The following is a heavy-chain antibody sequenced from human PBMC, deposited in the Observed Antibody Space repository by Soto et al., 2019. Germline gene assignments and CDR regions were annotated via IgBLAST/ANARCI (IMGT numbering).Heavy chain of an antibody. V-gene: IGHV4-31*03. Sequence: PSETLSLTCTVSGGSISSGAYYWSWIRHHPGKGLEWIGYIYYSGSTSYNPSLKSRVTISVDTSKNQFSLKLSSMTAADTAVYYCARESRDGFNSPFDSWGQGTLVTVSS. CDR3: ARESRDGFNSPFDS. J-gene: IGHJ4*02. CDR1: GGSISSGAYY. CDR2: IYYSGST. D-gene: IGHD5-12*01.